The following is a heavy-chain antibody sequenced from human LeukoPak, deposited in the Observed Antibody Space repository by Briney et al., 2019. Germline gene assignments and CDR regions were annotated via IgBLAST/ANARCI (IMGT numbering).Heavy chain of an antibody. D-gene: IGHD1-26*01. CDR3: ARRMNTWELRQYYFDY. V-gene: IGHV4-34*01. CDR2: INHSGST. J-gene: IGHJ4*02. CDR1: GGSFSGYY. Sequence: SETLSLTCAVYGGSFSGYYWSWIRQPPGKGLEWIGEINHSGSTNYNPSLKSRVTISVDTSKNQFSLKLSSVTAADTAVYYCARRMNTWELRQYYFDYWGQGTLVTVSS.